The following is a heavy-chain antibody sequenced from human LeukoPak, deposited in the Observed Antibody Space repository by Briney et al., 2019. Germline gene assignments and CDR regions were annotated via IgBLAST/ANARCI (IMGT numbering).Heavy chain of an antibody. CDR3: AKDYGYSYGFGNY. CDR1: GFTFSSYG. D-gene: IGHD5-18*01. Sequence: GGSLRLSCAASGFTFSSYGMSWVRQAPGKGLEWVSAISGSGGSTYYADSVRGRFTISRDNSKNTLYLQMNSLRAEDTAVYYCAKDYGYSYGFGNYWGQGTLVTVSS. V-gene: IGHV3-23*01. J-gene: IGHJ4*02. CDR2: ISGSGGST.